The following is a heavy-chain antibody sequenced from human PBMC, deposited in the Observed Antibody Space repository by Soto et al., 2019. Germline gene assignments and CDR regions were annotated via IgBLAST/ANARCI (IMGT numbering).Heavy chain of an antibody. CDR1: GGSFSGFY. CDR2: IDQSGTT. CDR3: ARRDSTV. Sequence: PSETLSLTCAVYGGSFSGFYWNWIRQPPGKGLEWIGEIDQSGTTTYNPSLKSRVIISADTSKNQFSLKLTSVTAADAAVYYCARRDSTVWGQGTLVTVS. D-gene: IGHD2-21*02. V-gene: IGHV4-34*01. J-gene: IGHJ4*02.